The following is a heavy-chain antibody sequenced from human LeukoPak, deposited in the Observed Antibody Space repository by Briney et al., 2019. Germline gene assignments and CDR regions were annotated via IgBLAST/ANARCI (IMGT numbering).Heavy chain of an antibody. CDR2: ISDSGGRT. V-gene: IGHV3-23*01. Sequence: GGFLRLSCTVSGITLSNYGMSWVRQAPGKGLEWVAGISDSGGRTNYADSVKGRFTVSRDSPKNTLYLQMNRLRAEDTALYFCAKRGVVIRVILVGFHKEAYYFDSWGQGALVTVSS. CDR1: GITLSNYG. D-gene: IGHD3-22*01. J-gene: IGHJ4*02. CDR3: AKRGVVIRVILVGFHKEAYYFDS.